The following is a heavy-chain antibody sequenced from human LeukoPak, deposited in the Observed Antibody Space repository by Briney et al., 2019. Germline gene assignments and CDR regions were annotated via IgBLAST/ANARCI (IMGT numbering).Heavy chain of an antibody. CDR1: GGTFSSYA. CDR3: AREDGYSGYADAFDI. D-gene: IGHD5-12*01. J-gene: IGHJ3*02. Sequence: SVKVSCKASGGTFSSYAISWVRQAPGQGLEWMGRIIPILGIANYAQKFQGRVTITADKSTSTAYMELSSLRSEDTAVYYCAREDGYSGYADAFDIWGQGTMVTVSS. V-gene: IGHV1-69*04. CDR2: IIPILGIA.